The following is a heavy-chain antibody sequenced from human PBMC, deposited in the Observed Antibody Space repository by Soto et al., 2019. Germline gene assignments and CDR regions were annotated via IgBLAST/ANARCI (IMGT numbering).Heavy chain of an antibody. CDR3: ARGVTAGVDY. V-gene: IGHV1-8*01. J-gene: IGHJ4*02. Sequence: QVQLVQSGAEVREPGASVQVSCKASGYSFSSLDINWVRQTTAQGLEWMGWMQPRDGRTGYAQKFQGRVPMTRDTSRNTAYMELSSLTSDDTAFYYCARGVTAGVDYCGQGTLVTVSS. CDR2: MQPRDGRT. CDR1: GYSFSSLD. D-gene: IGHD1-26*01.